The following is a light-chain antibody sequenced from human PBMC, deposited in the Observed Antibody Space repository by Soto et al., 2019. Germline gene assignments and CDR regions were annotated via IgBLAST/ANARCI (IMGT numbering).Light chain of an antibody. CDR3: ATWDSFLSTVV. CDR1: SPNIGNNY. V-gene: IGLV1-51*01. CDR2: DSN. J-gene: IGLJ2*01. Sequence: QSVLTQPPSVSAAPGQKVTFSCSGSSPNIGNNYVSWYQQLPGTGPKLLIYDSNGRPSGTPDRFSGFKSGTSATLAITGLQTGDEAVYYCATWDSFLSTVVFGGGTKLTVL.